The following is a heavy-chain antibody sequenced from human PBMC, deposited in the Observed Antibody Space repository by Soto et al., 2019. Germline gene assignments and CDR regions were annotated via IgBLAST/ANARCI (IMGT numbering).Heavy chain of an antibody. CDR3: ASLNWQEVH. Sequence: QLQLQESGPGLVKPSETLSLTCIVSSGSISSSSYYWGWIRQPPGKGLEWIGSIDYSGSTYYNPSLKRRLTIAVGASRNQLSLRLSSVTASDTAVYYCASLNWQEVHWGQGTLVTVSS. D-gene: IGHD1-20*01. J-gene: IGHJ4*02. V-gene: IGHV4-39*01. CDR2: IDYSGST. CDR1: SGSISSSSYY.